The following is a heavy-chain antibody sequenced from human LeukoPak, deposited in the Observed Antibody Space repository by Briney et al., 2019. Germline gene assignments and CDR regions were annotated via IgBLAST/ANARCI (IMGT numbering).Heavy chain of an antibody. CDR2: MNPNSGST. D-gene: IGHD4-17*01. J-gene: IGHJ6*02. CDR1: GYTFTSYD. V-gene: IGHV1-8*01. CDR3: AREGFSVTTGGMDV. Sequence: ASVKVSCKASGYTFTSYDINWVRQATGQGLEWMGWMNPNSGSTSYAQKFQGRVTMTRNTSISTAYMELSSLRSEDTAVYYCAREGFSVTTGGMDVWGQGTTVTVSS.